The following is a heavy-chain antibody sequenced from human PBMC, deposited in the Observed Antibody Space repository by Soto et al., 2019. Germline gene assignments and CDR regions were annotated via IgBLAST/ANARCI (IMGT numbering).Heavy chain of an antibody. CDR3: AKGSTYSFYFDH. J-gene: IGHJ4*01. CDR1: GFSFSSYD. D-gene: IGHD5-18*01. V-gene: IGHV3-23*01. CDR2: IIGNSGTT. Sequence: GGSLRLSCVASGFSFSSYDMSWVRQAPGKGLEWVSFIIGNSGTTYYADSVKGRFTISRDNAKNTLYLQMSRLGAEDTAAYYCAKGSTYSFYFDHWGQGTLVTVSS.